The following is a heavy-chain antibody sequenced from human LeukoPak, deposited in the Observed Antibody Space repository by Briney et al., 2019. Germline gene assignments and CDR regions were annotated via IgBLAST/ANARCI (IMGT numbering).Heavy chain of an antibody. D-gene: IGHD3-22*01. Sequence: GGSLRLSCAASGFTVSSNYMSWVRQAPGKGLEWVSVIYSGGSTYYADSVKGRFTISRDNSMNTLYLQMNSLRAEDTAVYYCARDRLVTYYYDSSGYPVYYYYGMDVWGQGTTVTVSS. V-gene: IGHV3-66*01. CDR2: IYSGGST. J-gene: IGHJ6*02. CDR3: ARDRLVTYYYDSSGYPVYYYYGMDV. CDR1: GFTVSSNY.